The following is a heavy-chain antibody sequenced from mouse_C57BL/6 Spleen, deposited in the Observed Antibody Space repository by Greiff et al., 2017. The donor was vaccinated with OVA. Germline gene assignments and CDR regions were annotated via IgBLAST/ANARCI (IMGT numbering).Heavy chain of an antibody. J-gene: IGHJ3*01. CDR2: ILPGSGST. D-gene: IGHD2-4*01. CDR1: GYTFTGYW. V-gene: IGHV1-9*01. CDR3: ARGGDSGGYDYDAWFAY. Sequence: QVQLKESGAELMKPGASVKLSCKATGYTFTGYWIEWVKQRPGHGLEWIGEILPGSGSTNYNEKFKGKATFTADTSSNTAYMQLSSLTTEDSAIYYCARGGDSGGYDYDAWFAYWGQGTLVTVSA.